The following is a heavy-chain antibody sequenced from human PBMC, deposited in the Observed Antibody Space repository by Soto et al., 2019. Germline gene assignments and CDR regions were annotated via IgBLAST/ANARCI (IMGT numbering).Heavy chain of an antibody. V-gene: IGHV4-4*07. CDR2: VFPGGPT. CDR1: GGSISSYY. Sequence: SETLSLTCTVSGGSISSYYWSWIRQPPGKGLEWIGHVFPGGPTSHNSSLKSRVSMSIDTSKNQFSLTLTSVTAADTAVYYCARTLSGFTYGSRQFYFDYWGQGTLVTVSS. D-gene: IGHD3-10*01. CDR3: ARTLSGFTYGSRQFYFDY. J-gene: IGHJ4*02.